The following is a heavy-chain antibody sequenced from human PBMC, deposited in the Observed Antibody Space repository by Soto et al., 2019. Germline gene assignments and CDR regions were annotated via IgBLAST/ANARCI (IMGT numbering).Heavy chain of an antibody. D-gene: IGHD3-16*01. V-gene: IGHV2-26*01. J-gene: IGHJ5*02. CDR3: ARRHLAVAVSPWFDP. CDR1: GLSITDSEMG. Sequence: QVTLKESGPVLVKPTETLTLRCTVSGLSITDSEMGVSWIRQPLGKALEWLAHIDSSGEKAYRTFLTSRLTIPKDTSKSQIVLIMTNMDPADTATYYCARRHLAVAVSPWFDPWGQGILVTVSS. CDR2: IDSSGEK.